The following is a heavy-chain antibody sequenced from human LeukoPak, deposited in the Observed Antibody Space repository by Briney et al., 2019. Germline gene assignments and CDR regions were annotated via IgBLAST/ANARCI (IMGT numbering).Heavy chain of an antibody. D-gene: IGHD6-6*01. CDR1: GGSISSGGYY. Sequence: SETLSLTCTVSGGSISSGGYYWSWIRQPPGKGLEWIGYIYHSGSTYYNPSLKSRVTISVDRSKNQFSLKLSSVTAADTAVYYCARGLSSWSLDAFDIWGQGTMVTVSS. J-gene: IGHJ3*02. CDR2: IYHSGST. CDR3: ARGLSSWSLDAFDI. V-gene: IGHV4-30-2*01.